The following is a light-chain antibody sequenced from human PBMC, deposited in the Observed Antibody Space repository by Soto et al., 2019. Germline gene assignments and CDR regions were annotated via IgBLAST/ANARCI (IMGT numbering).Light chain of an antibody. CDR3: QQYNYQGT. V-gene: IGKV3-15*01. CDR1: QSISSN. CDR2: DAS. J-gene: IGKJ1*01. Sequence: EMVMTQSPGTLSVSAGERATLSCRASQSISSNLAWYQQKPGQAPRLLIYDASTRATGIPARFSGSGSGTDFTIAISSLQSEDSAVYYCQQYNYQGTFGQGTKVEIK.